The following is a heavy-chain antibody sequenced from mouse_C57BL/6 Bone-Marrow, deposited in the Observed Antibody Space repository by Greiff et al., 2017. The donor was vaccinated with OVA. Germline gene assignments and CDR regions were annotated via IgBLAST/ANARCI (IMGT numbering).Heavy chain of an antibody. CDR3: ARKGHYYDYEAWFAY. CDR2: IWSGGST. Sequence: QVQLKESGPGLVQPSQSLSITCTVSGFSLTSYGVHWVRQSPGKGLEWLGVIWSGGSTDYNAAFISRLSISKDNSKSQVFFKMNSLQADDTAIYYCARKGHYYDYEAWFAYWGQGTLVNVSA. CDR1: GFSLTSYG. V-gene: IGHV2-2*01. J-gene: IGHJ3*01. D-gene: IGHD2-4*01.